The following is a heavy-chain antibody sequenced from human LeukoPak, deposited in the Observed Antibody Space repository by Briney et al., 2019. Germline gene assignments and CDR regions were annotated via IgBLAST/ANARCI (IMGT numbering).Heavy chain of an antibody. V-gene: IGHV3-21*01. J-gene: IGHJ4*02. D-gene: IGHD3-22*01. CDR1: GFTFSSYS. CDR3: ARVTGYYDSSGYIDY. Sequence: GGSLRLSCATSGFTFSSYSMNWVRQAPGKGLEWVSSISSSSSYIYYADSVKGRFTISRDNAKNSLYLQMNSLRAQDTAVYYCARVTGYYDSSGYIDYWGQGTLVTVSS. CDR2: ISSSSSYI.